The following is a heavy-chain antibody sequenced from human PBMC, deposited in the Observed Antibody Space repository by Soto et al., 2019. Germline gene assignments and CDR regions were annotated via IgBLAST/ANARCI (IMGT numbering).Heavy chain of an antibody. J-gene: IGHJ4*02. CDR3: VRGVSLKVAVQRDAPDKPYFDS. V-gene: IGHV4-31*03. Sequence: SETLSLTCTVSGGSISSGGYYWNWIRQHPGKGLEWIGYSYYSGSTYYNPSLKSRVTISVDTSKNQFSLKLSSVTAADTAVYYCVRGVSLKVAVQRDAPDKPYFDSWGRGTLVTVSS. CDR1: GGSISSGGYY. D-gene: IGHD3-22*01. CDR2: SYYSGST.